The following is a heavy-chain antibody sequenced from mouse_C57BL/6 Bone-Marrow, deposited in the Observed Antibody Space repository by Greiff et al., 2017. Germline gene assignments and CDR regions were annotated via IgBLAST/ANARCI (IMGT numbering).Heavy chain of an antibody. Sequence: EVMLVESGGGLVKPGGSLKLSCAASGFTFSDYGMHWVRQAPEKGLEWVAYISSGSNTIYYADTVKGRFTISRDNAKNTRFLQMTSLRSEDTAMYYCARSAMDYWGQGTSVTVSS. J-gene: IGHJ4*01. CDR2: ISSGSNTI. V-gene: IGHV5-17*01. CDR3: ARSAMDY. CDR1: GFTFSDYG.